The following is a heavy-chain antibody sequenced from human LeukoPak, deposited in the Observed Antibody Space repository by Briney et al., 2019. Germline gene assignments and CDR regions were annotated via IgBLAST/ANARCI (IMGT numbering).Heavy chain of an antibody. CDR2: ISYSGST. D-gene: IGHD3-16*01. CDR3: ARHSPINAYLLDY. CDR1: GGSISSYY. V-gene: IGHV4-59*08. Sequence: SETLSLTCTVSGGSISSYYRSWIRQPPGKGLEWIGYISYSGSTNYNPSLKSRVTISVDTSKNQFSLKLSSVTAADTAVYYCARHSPINAYLLDYWGQGTLVTVSS. J-gene: IGHJ4*02.